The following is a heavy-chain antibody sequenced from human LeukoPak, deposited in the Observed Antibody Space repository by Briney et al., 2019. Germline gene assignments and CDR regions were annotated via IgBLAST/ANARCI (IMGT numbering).Heavy chain of an antibody. CDR2: LSWKSDSY. Sequence: QAGGSLRLSCAASGFTFDDYAMHWVRQAPGKGLEWVSGLSWKSDSYAYADSVKGRFTISRDNAKNSLYLQMTSLRAEDTALYYCTKYRGSYRTENFYRWGQGTLVTASS. D-gene: IGHD1-26*01. CDR3: TKYRGSYRTENFYR. J-gene: IGHJ1*01. V-gene: IGHV3-9*01. CDR1: GFTFDDYA.